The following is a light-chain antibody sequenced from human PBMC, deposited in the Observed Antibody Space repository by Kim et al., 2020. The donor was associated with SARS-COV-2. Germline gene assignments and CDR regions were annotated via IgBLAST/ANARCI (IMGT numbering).Light chain of an antibody. Sequence: LSLPEGTTSSCGAKHAIDRNYLAWYQQKPGQDPRLLIYGASSRATGIPDRFSGSGSGTDFTLTISRLEPEDFAVYYCQQYGTSPYTFGQGTKLEI. CDR3: QQYGTSPYT. J-gene: IGKJ2*01. V-gene: IGKV3-20*01. CDR2: GAS. CDR1: HAIDRNY.